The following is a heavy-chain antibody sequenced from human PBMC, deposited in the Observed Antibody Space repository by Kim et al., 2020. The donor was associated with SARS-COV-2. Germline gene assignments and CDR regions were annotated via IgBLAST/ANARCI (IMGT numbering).Heavy chain of an antibody. CDR2: IWYDGSNK. Sequence: GGSLRLSCAASGFTFSSYGMHWVRQAPGKGLEWVAVIWYDGSNKYYADSVKGRFTISRDNSKNTLYLQMNSLRAEDTAVYYCATEEGYYYDSSGYYPYWGQGTLVTVSS. CDR3: ATEEGYYYDSSGYYPY. CDR1: GFTFSSYG. V-gene: IGHV3-33*01. J-gene: IGHJ4*02. D-gene: IGHD3-22*01.